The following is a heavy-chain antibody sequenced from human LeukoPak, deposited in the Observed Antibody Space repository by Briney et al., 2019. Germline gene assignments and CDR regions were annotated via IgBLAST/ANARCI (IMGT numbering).Heavy chain of an antibody. J-gene: IGHJ4*02. Sequence: TSETLSLTCTVSGGSISDYYWSWIRQSPVRGLEWIGYLYYSGNTNYNPSLKSRLTISRDMAKHQFSLKLSSVTSADTAVYYCARGEYEDLVDNWGQGTLVTVSS. CDR3: ARGEYEDLVDN. CDR1: GGSISDYY. D-gene: IGHD1-26*01. V-gene: IGHV4-59*01. CDR2: LYYSGNT.